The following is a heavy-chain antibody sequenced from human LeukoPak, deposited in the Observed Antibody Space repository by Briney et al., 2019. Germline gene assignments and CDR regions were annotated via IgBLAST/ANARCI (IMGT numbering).Heavy chain of an antibody. CDR1: GGSMSRYY. Sequence: SETLSLTCTVSGGSMSRYYWSWIRQPPGEALEWIGYIYYSGSTNYNPSLKSRVTISVDPSKNQFSLKLRSVTAADTAVYYCARHVTISGPYDASDIWGQGTMVTVSP. J-gene: IGHJ3*02. CDR2: IYYSGST. CDR3: ARHVTISGPYDASDI. V-gene: IGHV4-59*08. D-gene: IGHD5-24*01.